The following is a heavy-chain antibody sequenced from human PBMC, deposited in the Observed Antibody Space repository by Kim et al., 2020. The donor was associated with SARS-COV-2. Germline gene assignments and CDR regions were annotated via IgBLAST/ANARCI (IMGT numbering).Heavy chain of an antibody. CDR3: ARDQFDDYARWTNWFDP. CDR2: IYTSGST. J-gene: IGHJ5*02. Sequence: SETLSLTCTVSGGSISSYYWSWIRQPAGKGLEWIGRIYTSGSTNYNPPLKSRVTMSVDTSKNQFSLKLSSVTAADTAVYYCARDQFDDYARWTNWFDPWGQGTLVTVSS. CDR1: GGSISSYY. V-gene: IGHV4-4*07. D-gene: IGHD4-17*01.